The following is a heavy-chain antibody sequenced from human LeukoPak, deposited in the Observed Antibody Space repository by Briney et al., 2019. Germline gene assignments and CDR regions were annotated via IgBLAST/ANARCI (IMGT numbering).Heavy chain of an antibody. CDR1: GFSFKTDG. CDR3: TRGDDYGSNTRLPKFNWFDP. Sequence: GGSLRLSCVASGFSFKTDGMHWVRQAPGKGLEWVAFIRHDGSLIYYAESAKGRFTISRDNSKNTLYLQMSSLRTDDTAVYYCTRGDDYGSNTRLPKFNWFDPWGQGSLVTVSS. V-gene: IGHV3-30*02. CDR2: IRHDGSLI. J-gene: IGHJ5*02. D-gene: IGHD4/OR15-4a*01.